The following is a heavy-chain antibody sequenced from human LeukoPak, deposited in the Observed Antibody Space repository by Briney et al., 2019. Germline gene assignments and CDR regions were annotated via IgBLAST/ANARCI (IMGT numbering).Heavy chain of an antibody. CDR3: AKDRSDFWSGYAVDY. CDR1: GFTFSSYG. D-gene: IGHD3-3*01. CDR2: IWYDGSNK. V-gene: IGHV3-30*02. J-gene: IGHJ4*02. Sequence: GGSLRLSCAVSGFTFSSYGMHWVRQAPGKGLEWVAVIWYDGSNKYYADSVKGRFTISRDNSKNTLYLQMNSLRAEDTAVYYCAKDRSDFWSGYAVDYWGQGTLVTVSS.